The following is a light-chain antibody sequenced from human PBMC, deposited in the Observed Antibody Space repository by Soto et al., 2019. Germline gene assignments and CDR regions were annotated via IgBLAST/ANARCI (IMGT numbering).Light chain of an antibody. Sequence: QSVLTQPPSASGAPGQTVIISCSGGRSNIRVNTVSWYQQVPGTAPKLLIYGNSLRPSGVPDRFSGSKSGASASLAISGLQSDDEADYYCASWDDSLSGDVVFGGGTKLTVL. J-gene: IGLJ2*01. V-gene: IGLV1-44*01. CDR3: ASWDDSLSGDVV. CDR1: RSNIRVNT. CDR2: GNS.